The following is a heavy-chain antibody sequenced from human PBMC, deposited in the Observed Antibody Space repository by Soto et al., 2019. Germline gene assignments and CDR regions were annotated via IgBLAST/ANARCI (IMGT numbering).Heavy chain of an antibody. CDR1: GFTFSDYA. D-gene: IGHD4-17*01. CDR3: VSSRATVVTPGDY. J-gene: IGHJ4*02. CDR2: INYSGSET. Sequence: EVHLLESGGSLVQPGGSLRLSCEASGFTFSDYAMTWVRQAPGKGLEWVSSINYSGSETHYADSVKGRFTISRDKPKNTVYLQMNTLRGDDTAVYYCVSSRATVVTPGDYWGQGTLVTGSS. V-gene: IGHV3-23*01.